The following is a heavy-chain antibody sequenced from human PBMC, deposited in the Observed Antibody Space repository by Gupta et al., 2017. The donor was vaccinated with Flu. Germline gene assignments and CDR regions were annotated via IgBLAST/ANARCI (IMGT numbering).Heavy chain of an antibody. Sequence: QVQLQQWGAGLLKPSETLSLTCAVYGGSFSGYYWSWIRQPPGKGLEWIGEINHSGSTNYNPSLKSRVTISVDTSKNQFSLKLSSVTAADTAVYYCARGLIRQYSSPPGAAFDIWGQGTMVTVSS. J-gene: IGHJ3*02. CDR2: INHSGST. CDR1: GGSFSGYY. CDR3: ARGLIRQYSSPPGAAFDI. D-gene: IGHD4-4*01. V-gene: IGHV4-34*01.